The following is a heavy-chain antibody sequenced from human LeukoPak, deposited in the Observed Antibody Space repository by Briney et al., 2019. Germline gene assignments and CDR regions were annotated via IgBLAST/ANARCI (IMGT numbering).Heavy chain of an antibody. CDR1: GFTFSSYS. D-gene: IGHD6-13*01. CDR2: ISSLSGTI. Sequence: GGSLRLSCAASGFTFSSYSMNWVRQAPGEGLEWVSYISSLSGTIYYTDSVKGRFTISRDNARNSLYLQMNSLRAEDTAVYYCARDLSPHSSSWYPLGYWGQGTLVTVSS. CDR3: ARDLSPHSSSWYPLGY. V-gene: IGHV3-48*04. J-gene: IGHJ4*02.